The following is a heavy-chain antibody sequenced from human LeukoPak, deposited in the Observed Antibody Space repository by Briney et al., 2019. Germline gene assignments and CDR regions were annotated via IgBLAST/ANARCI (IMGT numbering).Heavy chain of an antibody. Sequence: SETLSLTCTVSGYSISSGYYWGWIRQPPGKGLEWIGSIYHSGSTYYNPSLKSRVTISVDTSKNQFSLKLSSVTAADTAVYYCARDAFPRPIAAAGTGWFDPWGQGTLVTVSS. J-gene: IGHJ5*02. CDR3: ARDAFPRPIAAAGTGWFDP. CDR1: GYSISSGYY. V-gene: IGHV4-38-2*02. CDR2: IYHSGST. D-gene: IGHD6-13*01.